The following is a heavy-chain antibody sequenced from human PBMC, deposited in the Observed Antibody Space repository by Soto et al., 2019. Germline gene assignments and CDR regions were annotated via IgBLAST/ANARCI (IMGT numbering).Heavy chain of an antibody. CDR3: ARHRENYYYYYGMDV. V-gene: IGHV1-69*13. J-gene: IGHJ6*02. Sequence: GASVKVSCKASGGTFSSYAISWVRQAPGQGLEWMGGIIPIFGTANYAQKSQGRVTITADESTSTAYMELSSLRSEDTAVYYCARHRENYYYYYGMDVWGQGTTVTVSS. CDR2: IIPIFGTA. CDR1: GGTFSSYA.